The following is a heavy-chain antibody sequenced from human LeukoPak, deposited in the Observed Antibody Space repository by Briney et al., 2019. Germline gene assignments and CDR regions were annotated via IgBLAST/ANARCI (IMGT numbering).Heavy chain of an antibody. CDR1: GCTFTDYY. CDR3: ATGTDVPP. V-gene: IGHV1-69-2*01. D-gene: IGHD2-21*02. CDR2: VDPEDGET. J-gene: IGHJ5*02. Sequence: ASVKISCKVAGCTFTDYYLHWVQQAPGKGLEWMGLVDPEDGETTYAEKFKGRVTITADTFTDTAYMELSSLRSEDTAVYYCATGTDVPPWGQGTLVTVSS.